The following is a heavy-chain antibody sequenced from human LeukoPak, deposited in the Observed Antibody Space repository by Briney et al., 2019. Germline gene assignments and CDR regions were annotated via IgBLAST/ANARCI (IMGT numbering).Heavy chain of an antibody. V-gene: IGHV3-74*01. CDR1: GFTFSTYW. CDR3: SRGVSQQ. CDR2: ISGDGSDR. J-gene: IGHJ1*01. Sequence: GGSLRLSCAAPGFTFSTYWMHWVRQPPGKGLGWVSRISGDGSDRYHADSVRGRFTISRDNAKNTLFLQMNSLRVEDTGIYYCSRGVSQQWGQGALVIVSS.